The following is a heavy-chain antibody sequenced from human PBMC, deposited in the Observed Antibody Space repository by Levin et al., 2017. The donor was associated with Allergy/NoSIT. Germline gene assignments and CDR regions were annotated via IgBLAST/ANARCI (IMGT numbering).Heavy chain of an antibody. D-gene: IGHD3-22*01. CDR1: GYTFTGYY. Sequence: ASVKVSCKASGYTFTGYYMHWVRQAPGQGLEWMGWINPNSGGTNYAQKFQGWVTMTRDTSISTAYMELSRLRSDDTAVYYCARGLYYYDSSVSGAFDIWGQGTMVTVSS. CDR3: ARGLYYYDSSVSGAFDI. CDR2: INPNSGGT. J-gene: IGHJ3*02. V-gene: IGHV1-2*04.